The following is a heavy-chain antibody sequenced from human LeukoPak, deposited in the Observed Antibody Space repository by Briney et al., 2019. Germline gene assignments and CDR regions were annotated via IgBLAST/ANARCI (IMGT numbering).Heavy chain of an antibody. CDR3: AKVDFYDTSGYYGPTFLDY. J-gene: IGHJ4*02. CDR2: IRSGDHTI. V-gene: IGHV3-11*01. CDR1: GSTFSDYY. Sequence: NTGGSLRLSCAASGSTFSDYYMSWIRQAPGKGLEWVSYIRSGDHTIQYADSVKGRFTIPRDNAKNSLYLQMNSLRAEDTAVYYCAKVDFYDTSGYYGPTFLDYWGQGTLVTVSS. D-gene: IGHD3-22*01.